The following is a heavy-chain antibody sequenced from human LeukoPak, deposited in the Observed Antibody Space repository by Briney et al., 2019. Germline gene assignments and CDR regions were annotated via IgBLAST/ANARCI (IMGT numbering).Heavy chain of an antibody. V-gene: IGHV4-59*01. D-gene: IGHD3-3*01. CDR2: IYYGGST. Sequence: PSETLSLTCTVSGGSISSYYWSWIRQPPGKGLEWIGYIYYGGSTNYNPSLKSRVTISVDTSKNQFSLKLSSVTAADTAVYYCARGSSNYDLYYYYYYGMDVWGQGTTVTVSS. CDR1: GGSISSYY. J-gene: IGHJ6*02. CDR3: ARGSSNYDLYYYYYYGMDV.